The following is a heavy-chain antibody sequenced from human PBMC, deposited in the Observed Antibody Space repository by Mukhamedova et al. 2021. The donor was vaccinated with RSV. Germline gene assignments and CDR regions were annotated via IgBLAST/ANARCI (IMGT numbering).Heavy chain of an antibody. CDR2: LDGSEQ. J-gene: IGHJ4*02. Sequence: LDGSEQYYVDSVKGRFTISRDNAKNSLYLQMSSLRVEDTAVYYCARTQLAGRTGYPFDYWGPGTLVTVSS. V-gene: IGHV3-7*04. CDR3: ARTQLAGRTGYPFDY. D-gene: IGHD6-6*01.